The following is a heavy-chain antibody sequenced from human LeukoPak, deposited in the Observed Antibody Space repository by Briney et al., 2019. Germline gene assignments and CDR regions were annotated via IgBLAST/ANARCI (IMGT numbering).Heavy chain of an antibody. CDR3: ARGPYYYGSGSYYRWFDP. V-gene: IGHV4-34*01. CDR1: GGSFSGYY. CDR2: INHSGST. J-gene: IGHJ5*02. D-gene: IGHD3-10*01. Sequence: SETLSLNCAVYGGSFSGYYWSWIRQPPGKGLEWIGEINHSGSTNCNPSLKSRVTISVDTSKNQFSLKLSSVTAAGTAVYYCARGPYYYGSGSYYRWFDPWGQGTLVTVSS.